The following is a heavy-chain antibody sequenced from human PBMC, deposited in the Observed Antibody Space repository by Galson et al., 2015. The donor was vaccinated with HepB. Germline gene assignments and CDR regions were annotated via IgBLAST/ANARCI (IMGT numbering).Heavy chain of an antibody. CDR3: AREVEPINGWYNWFDP. V-gene: IGHV3-30*04. CDR2: ISYDGSNK. J-gene: IGHJ5*02. CDR1: GFTFSSYA. Sequence: SLRLSCAASGFTFSSYAMHWVRQAPGKGLEWVAVISYDGSNKYYADSVKGRFTISRDNSKNTLYLQMNSLRAEDTAVYYCAREVEPINGWYNWFDPWGQGTLVTVSS. D-gene: IGHD2-8*01.